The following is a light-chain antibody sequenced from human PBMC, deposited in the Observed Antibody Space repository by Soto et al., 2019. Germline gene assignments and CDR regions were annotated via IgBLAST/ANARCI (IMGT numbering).Light chain of an antibody. CDR2: DAS. CDR3: CSYAGSSTWV. V-gene: IGLV2-23*01. Sequence: QSALTQPASVSASPGQSITISCTGTSSDIGSYNLVSWYQQHPGKAPRLMIYDASKRPSGVSNRFSGSKSDNTASLTISGLQAEDEADYYCCSYAGSSTWVFGGGTKLTVL. CDR1: SSDIGSYNL. J-gene: IGLJ3*02.